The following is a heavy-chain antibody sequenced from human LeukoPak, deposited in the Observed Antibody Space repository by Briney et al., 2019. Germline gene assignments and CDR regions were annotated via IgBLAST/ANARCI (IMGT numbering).Heavy chain of an antibody. V-gene: IGHV4-38-2*01. Sequence: PSETLSLTCAVSGYSISSGYYYGCSRQPPPGGLEWSGSIHHSGTDYDTPSPKSRVTISVDTSKNQFSLNLNPLTAADTAVYYCARPFKDTTVTSGFDYWGQGTLVTVSS. CDR2: IHHSGTD. CDR1: GYSISSGYY. D-gene: IGHD4-17*01. CDR3: ARPFKDTTVTSGFDY. J-gene: IGHJ4*02.